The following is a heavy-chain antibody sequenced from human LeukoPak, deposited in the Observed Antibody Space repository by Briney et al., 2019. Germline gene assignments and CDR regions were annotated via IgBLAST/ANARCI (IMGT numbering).Heavy chain of an antibody. CDR2: MNPNSGNT. Sequence: ASVKVSCKASGYTFTGYYMHWVRQAPGQGLEWMGWMNPNSGNTGYAQKFQGRVTMTRNTSISTAYMELSSLRSEDTAVYYCARSSRGWWFDPWGQGTLVTVSS. CDR1: GYTFTGYY. D-gene: IGHD3-22*01. J-gene: IGHJ5*02. CDR3: ARSSRGWWFDP. V-gene: IGHV1-8*02.